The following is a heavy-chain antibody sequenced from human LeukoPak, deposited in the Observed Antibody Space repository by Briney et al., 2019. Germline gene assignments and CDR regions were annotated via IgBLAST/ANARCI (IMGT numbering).Heavy chain of an antibody. V-gene: IGHV1-8*03. CDR2: MNPNSGNT. Sequence: ASVKVSCKASGYTFTSYGINWVRQATGQGLEWMGWMNPNSGNTGYGQKFQGRVTITRNTSISTAYMELSSLRSEDTAVYYCARERFGSIGLWYWGQGTLVTVSS. J-gene: IGHJ4*02. CDR3: ARERFGSIGLWY. D-gene: IGHD3-10*01. CDR1: GYTFTSYG.